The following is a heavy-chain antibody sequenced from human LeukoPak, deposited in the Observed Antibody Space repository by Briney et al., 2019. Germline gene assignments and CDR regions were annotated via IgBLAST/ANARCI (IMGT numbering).Heavy chain of an antibody. J-gene: IGHJ4*02. D-gene: IGHD3-22*01. V-gene: IGHV4-34*01. CDR3: ARDTYYYDSSGFGARRYFDY. CDR1: GGSFSGYY. CDR2: INHSGST. Sequence: PSETLSLTCAVYGGSFSGYYWSWIRQPPGKGLEGIGEINHSGSTNYNPSLKSRVTISVDTSKNQFSLKLSCVTAADTAVYYCARDTYYYDSSGFGARRYFDYWGQGSLVTVSS.